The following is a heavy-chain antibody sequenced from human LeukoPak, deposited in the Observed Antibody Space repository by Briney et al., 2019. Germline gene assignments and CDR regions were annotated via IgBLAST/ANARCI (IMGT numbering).Heavy chain of an antibody. CDR3: ATAPPTVITDWFDP. J-gene: IGHJ5*02. CDR2: FDPEDGET. Sequence: ASVKVSCKVSGYTLTELSMHWVRQAPGKGLEWMGGFDPEDGETIYAQKFQGRVTMTEDTSTDTAYMELSSLRSEDTAVYYCATAPPTVITDWFDPWGQGTLVTVSS. V-gene: IGHV1-24*01. D-gene: IGHD4-11*01. CDR1: GYTLTELS.